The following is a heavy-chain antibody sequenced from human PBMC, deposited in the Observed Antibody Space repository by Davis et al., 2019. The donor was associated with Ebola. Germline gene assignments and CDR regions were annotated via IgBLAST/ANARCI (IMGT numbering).Heavy chain of an antibody. J-gene: IGHJ6*02. CDR3: ARSTGIAVAGTPVGGMDV. CDR1: GYTFTGYY. Sequence: ASVKVSCKASGYTFTGYYMHWVRQAPGQGLEWMGWINPNSGGTNYAQKFQGRVTITADESTSTAYMELSSLRSEDTAVYYCARSTGIAVAGTPVGGMDVWGQGTTVTVSS. D-gene: IGHD6-19*01. CDR2: INPNSGGT. V-gene: IGHV1-2*02.